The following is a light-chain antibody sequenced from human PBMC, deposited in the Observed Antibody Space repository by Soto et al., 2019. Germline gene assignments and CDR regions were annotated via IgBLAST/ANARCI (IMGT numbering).Light chain of an antibody. Sequence: DIQMTQSPSTLSASVGDRVTITCRASQSISSWLAWYQQKPGKAPKLLIYDASSLESGVPSRFSGSGSGTEFTLTLSSRQPDDFATYYCQQYNSYWTFGQGTKVEIK. J-gene: IGKJ1*01. CDR1: QSISSW. CDR3: QQYNSYWT. V-gene: IGKV1-5*01. CDR2: DAS.